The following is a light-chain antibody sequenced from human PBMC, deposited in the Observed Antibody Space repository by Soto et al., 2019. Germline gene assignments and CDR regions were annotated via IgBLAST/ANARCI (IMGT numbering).Light chain of an antibody. Sequence: VIWITQSPSLLSASTGDRVTIICRMSQGIRSYLAWYQPTPGKAPKLLIYDASSLESGAPSRFSGSGSGTEFTLTISSLQPDDLATYYCQQYNNHWTFGQGTKVDIK. CDR2: DAS. J-gene: IGKJ1*01. CDR1: QGIRSY. V-gene: IGKV1D-8*03. CDR3: QQYNNHWT.